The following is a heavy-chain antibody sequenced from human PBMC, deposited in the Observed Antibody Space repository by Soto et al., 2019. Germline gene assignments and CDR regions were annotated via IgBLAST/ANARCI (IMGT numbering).Heavy chain of an antibody. J-gene: IGHJ5*02. V-gene: IGHV1-18*01. Sequence: QVQLVQSGGEVKKPGASVKVSCKASGYTFTNYGISWVRQAPGQGLEWMGWINVYNGNTKYAQKVQGRVTMTTDTSTSTAYMELRSLRSDDTAVYYCARGVGSGSYYNQYNWFDPWGQGTLVRLL. CDR1: GYTFTNYG. CDR2: INVYNGNT. CDR3: ARGVGSGSYYNQYNWFDP. D-gene: IGHD3-10*01.